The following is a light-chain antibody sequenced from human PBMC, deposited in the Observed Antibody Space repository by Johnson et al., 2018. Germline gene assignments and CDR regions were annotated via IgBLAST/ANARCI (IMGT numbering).Light chain of an antibody. CDR2: ENN. V-gene: IGLV1-51*02. Sequence: QSVLTQPPSVSAAPGQKVTISCSGSSSNIGNNYVSWYQQLPGTAPKLLIYENNKRPSGIPDRFSGSKSGTSATLGITGLQTWDEADYYCGTWDSSLSAGNVFGTGTKGTVL. CDR1: SSNIGNNY. CDR3: GTWDSSLSAGNV. J-gene: IGLJ1*01.